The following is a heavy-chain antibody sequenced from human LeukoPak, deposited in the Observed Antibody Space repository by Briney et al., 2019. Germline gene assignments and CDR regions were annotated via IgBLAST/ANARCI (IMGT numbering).Heavy chain of an antibody. CDR3: ARDYGQYDPPYYYYYGMDV. CDR2: INSDGSST. D-gene: IGHD1-1*01. CDR1: GFTFSSHW. Sequence: GGSLRLSCAASGFTFSSHWMHWVRQAPGKGLVWVSRINSDGSSTSYADSVKGRFTISRDNAKNTLYLQMNSLRAEDTAVYYCARDYGQYDPPYYYYYGMDVWGQGTTVTVSS. V-gene: IGHV3-74*01. J-gene: IGHJ6*02.